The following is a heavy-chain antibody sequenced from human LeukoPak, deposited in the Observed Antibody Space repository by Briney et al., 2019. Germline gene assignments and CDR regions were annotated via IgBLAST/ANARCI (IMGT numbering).Heavy chain of an antibody. CDR2: ISGGVENR. CDR1: GFTFSSYA. V-gene: IGHV3-23*01. CDR3: AKVHDSGTYATLDY. J-gene: IGHJ4*02. Sequence: GGTLRLSCAASGFTFSSYALSWVRQAPGKGLEWISSISGGVENRYYADSVKGRFIISRDDSKNTFCLQMNSLRAEDTAVYHCAKVHDSGTYATLDYWGQGTLVTISS. D-gene: IGHD3-10*01.